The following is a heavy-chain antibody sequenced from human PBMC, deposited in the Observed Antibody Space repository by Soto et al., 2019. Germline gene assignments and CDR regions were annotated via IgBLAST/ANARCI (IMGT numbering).Heavy chain of an antibody. CDR3: ARPLIGNTVDL. Sequence: QAQLLQSGAAMKKPGASVKVSCKASGYTFINYFIHWVRQAPGQGLEWIGIVHPSRGTADYAQKFQGRVTLTTDMSTRTVYMDLSNLRSEDTAVSYCARPLIGNTVDLWGQGTTVIFSS. J-gene: IGHJ3*01. D-gene: IGHD1-7*01. CDR1: GYTFINYF. CDR2: VHPSRGTA. V-gene: IGHV1-46*01.